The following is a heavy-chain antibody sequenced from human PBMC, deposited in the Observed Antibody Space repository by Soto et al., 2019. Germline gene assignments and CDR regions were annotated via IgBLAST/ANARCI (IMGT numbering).Heavy chain of an antibody. V-gene: IGHV4-59*01. J-gene: IGHJ4*02. CDR1: GGSISSYY. Sequence: KTSETLSLTCTVSGGSISSYYWSWIRQPPGKGLEWIGYIYYSGSTNYNPSLKSRVTISVDTSKNQFSLKLSSVTAADTAVYYCARVFSSSGYYYYFDYWGQGTLVTVSS. CDR2: IYYSGST. D-gene: IGHD3-22*01. CDR3: ARVFSSSGYYYYFDY.